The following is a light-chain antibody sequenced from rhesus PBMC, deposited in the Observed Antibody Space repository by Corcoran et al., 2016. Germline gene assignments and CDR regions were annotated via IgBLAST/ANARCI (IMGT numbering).Light chain of an antibody. J-gene: IGKJ4*01. Sequence: DIQMTQSPSSLSASVGDIVTITCRASQGIGTWLAWYQQKQGKAPNLLIDEASSLESGGPSRFSGSGSGTDFTLTIRSLQSEDFATYYCQQYSSRPLTFGGGTKVELK. V-gene: IGKV1-22*01. CDR3: QQYSSRPLT. CDR1: QGIGTW. CDR2: EAS.